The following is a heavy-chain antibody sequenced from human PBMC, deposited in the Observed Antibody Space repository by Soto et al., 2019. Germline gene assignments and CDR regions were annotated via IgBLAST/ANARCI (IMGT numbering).Heavy chain of an antibody. J-gene: IGHJ4*02. V-gene: IGHV3-74*01. D-gene: IGHD1-7*01. CDR1: GFTFSSYW. CDR2: THSDESRT. Sequence: DGSLRLSCAASGFTFSSYWMPWVRQAPGKGMVWVSRTHSDESRTTYGDSVKGRFTISRDNAKNTLYLQMNSLRAEDTAMYYCATGYNSNWHYTAAYWGQGVLVTVSS. CDR3: ATGYNSNWHYTAAY.